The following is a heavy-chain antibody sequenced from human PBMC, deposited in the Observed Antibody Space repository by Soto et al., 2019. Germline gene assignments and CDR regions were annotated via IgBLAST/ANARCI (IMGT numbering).Heavy chain of an antibody. CDR2: ISYDGSNK. J-gene: IGHJ4*01. Sequence: GGSLRLSCAASGFTFSTYAMQWVRQAPGKGRGWVAVISYDGSNKYYADSVKGRFTISRDNSKNTLYLQMNSLRAEDTAVYYCARDRPSPYCSSTSCSSYFDYWGQGTLVTVSS. CDR3: ARDRPSPYCSSTSCSSYFDY. D-gene: IGHD2-2*01. V-gene: IGHV3-30-3*01. CDR1: GFTFSTYA.